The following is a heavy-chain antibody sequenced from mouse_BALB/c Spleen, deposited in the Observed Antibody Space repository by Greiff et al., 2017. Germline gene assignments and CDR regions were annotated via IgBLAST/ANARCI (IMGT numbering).Heavy chain of an antibody. V-gene: IGHV2-6-4*01. CDR2: IWGGGST. D-gene: IGHD6-5*01. CDR3: AGDDSSYALDY. Sequence: VQLVESGPGLVAPSQSLSITCTVSGFSLSGYSVHWVRQPPGKGLEWLGMIWGGGSTDYNSALKSRLSISKDNSKSQVFLKMNSLQTDDTARYYCAGDDSSYALDYWGQGTTLTVSS. CDR1: GFSLSGYS. J-gene: IGHJ2*01.